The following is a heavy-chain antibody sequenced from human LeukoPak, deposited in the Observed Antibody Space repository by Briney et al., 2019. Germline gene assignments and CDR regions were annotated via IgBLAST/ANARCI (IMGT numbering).Heavy chain of an antibody. CDR3: ARVRDGYNDAYDI. D-gene: IGHD5-24*01. CDR2: MNPNSGNT. CDR1: GYTFTSYD. J-gene: IGHJ3*02. V-gene: IGHV1-8*02. Sequence: ASVKVSCKASGYTFTSYDINWVRQATGQGLEWMGWMNPNSGNTGYAQKFQGRVTMTRDTSTSTVYMELSSLKSEDTAVYYCARVRDGYNDAYDIWGQGTMVTVSS.